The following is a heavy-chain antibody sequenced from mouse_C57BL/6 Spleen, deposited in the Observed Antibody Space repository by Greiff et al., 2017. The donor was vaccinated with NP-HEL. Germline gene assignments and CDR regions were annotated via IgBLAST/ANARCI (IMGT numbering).Heavy chain of an antibody. Sequence: VQVVESGPELVKPGASVKISCKASGYAFSSSWMNWVKQRPGKGLEWIGRIYPGDGDTNYNGKFKGKATLTADKSSSTAYMQLSSLTSEDSAVYFCARSDYEYLDYWGQGNTLTVAS. V-gene: IGHV1-82*01. J-gene: IGHJ2*01. CDR3: ARSDYEYLDY. D-gene: IGHD2-4*01. CDR1: GYAFSSSW. CDR2: IYPGDGDT.